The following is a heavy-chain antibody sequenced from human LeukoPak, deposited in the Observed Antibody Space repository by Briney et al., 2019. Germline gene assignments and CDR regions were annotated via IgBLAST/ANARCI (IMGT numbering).Heavy chain of an antibody. V-gene: IGHV1-2*02. CDR3: ARVPSKWEQWLVRFDY. D-gene: IGHD6-19*01. Sequence: ASVKVSCKASGYTFTGYYMHWVRQAPGQGLEWTGWINPNSGGTNYAQKFQGRVTMTRDTSISTAYMELSRLRSDDTAVYYCARVPSKWEQWLVRFDYWGQGTLVTVSS. CDR2: INPNSGGT. CDR1: GYTFTGYY. J-gene: IGHJ4*02.